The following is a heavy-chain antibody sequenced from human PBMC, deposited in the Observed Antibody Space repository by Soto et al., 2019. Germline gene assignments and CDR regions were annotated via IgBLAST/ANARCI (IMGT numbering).Heavy chain of an antibody. CDR3: ARDLGRGIVGATGGYFDY. V-gene: IGHV3-7*01. CDR1: GFTFSSYW. J-gene: IGHJ4*02. CDR2: IKQDGSEK. D-gene: IGHD1-26*01. Sequence: PGGSLRLSCAASGFTFSSYWMSWVRQAPGKGLEWVANIKQDGSEKYYVDSVKGRFTISRDNAKNSLYLQMNSLRAEDTAVYYCARDLGRGIVGATGGYFDYWGQGTLVTVSS.